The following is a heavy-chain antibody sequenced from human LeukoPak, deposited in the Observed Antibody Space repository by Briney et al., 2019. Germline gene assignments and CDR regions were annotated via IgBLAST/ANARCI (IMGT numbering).Heavy chain of an antibody. CDR3: ARAEMATIFDF. V-gene: IGHV4-31*03. CDR2: ISYSGTT. J-gene: IGHJ3*01. Sequence: SETLSLTCSVSGDSISGGTDYWSWIRQHPGKGLEWIGYISYSGTTYYNPSIKSRVSISADTSKNQFSLRLSSVTAADTAVYYCARAEMATIFDFWGQGTLVTVSS. D-gene: IGHD5-24*01. CDR1: GDSISGGTDY.